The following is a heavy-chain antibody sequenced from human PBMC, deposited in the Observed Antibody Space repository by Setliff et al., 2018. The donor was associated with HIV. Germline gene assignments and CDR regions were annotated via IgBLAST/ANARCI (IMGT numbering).Heavy chain of an antibody. V-gene: IGHV3-30*02. CDR2: IRYDGSNQ. CDR3: ARDLASPDYSSGCPGY. J-gene: IGHJ4*02. Sequence: GGSLRLSCAASGFTFSTYGMQWVRQAPGKGLEWVAFIRYDGSNQYYADSVKGRFTISRDNARNSLYLQMNSLTVEDTGVYYCARDLASPDYSSGCPGYWGQGTLVTVSS. CDR1: GFTFSTYG. D-gene: IGHD6-19*01.